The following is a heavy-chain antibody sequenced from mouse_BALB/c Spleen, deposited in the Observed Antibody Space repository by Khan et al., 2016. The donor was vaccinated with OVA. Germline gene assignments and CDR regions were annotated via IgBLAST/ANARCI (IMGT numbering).Heavy chain of an antibody. Sequence: EVQLQESGPGLVKPSQSLNLTCTASGYTITSCYIWCLIRQPARNLLELMGIISYSGNTNYNHSLKSRITITRDTSKNQFYLQLNSVTTEDTATYYSAITARINYWGQGTTLTVSA. CDR1: GYTITSCYI. V-gene: IGHV3-1*02. CDR2: ISYSGNT. CDR3: AITARINY. J-gene: IGHJ2*01. D-gene: IGHD1-3*01.